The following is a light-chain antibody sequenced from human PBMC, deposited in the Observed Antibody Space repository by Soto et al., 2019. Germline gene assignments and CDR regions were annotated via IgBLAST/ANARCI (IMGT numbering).Light chain of an antibody. CDR3: QQSYRTPYS. CDR1: QNVNTF. Sequence: DIQMTQSPSSLSASVGDRVTITCRASQNVNTFLNWYQQKPGKAPKLLIYSASSLQSGVPPRFSGSGSGTDFTLTISSLQPEDFATYYCQQSYRTPYSFGQGAKLEIK. V-gene: IGKV1-39*01. J-gene: IGKJ2*03. CDR2: SAS.